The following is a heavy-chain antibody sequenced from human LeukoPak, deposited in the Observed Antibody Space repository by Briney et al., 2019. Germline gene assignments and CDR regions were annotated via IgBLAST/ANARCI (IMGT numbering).Heavy chain of an antibody. CDR1: GFTFSQYW. J-gene: IGHJ4*02. D-gene: IGHD3-3*01. CDR3: ARDQAGTIFGVVLKGYFDY. V-gene: IGHV3-74*01. CDR2: IDPDGSST. Sequence: PGGSLRLSCEASGFTFSQYWMHWVRQAPGKGLVWVSRIDPDGSSTNYADSVKGRFTISRDNSKNTLYLQMNSLRAEDTAVYYCARDQAGTIFGVVLKGYFDYWGQGTLVTVSS.